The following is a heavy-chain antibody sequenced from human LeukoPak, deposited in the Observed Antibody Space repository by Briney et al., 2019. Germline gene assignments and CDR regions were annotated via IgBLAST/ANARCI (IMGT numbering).Heavy chain of an antibody. J-gene: IGHJ4*02. Sequence: GSVKVSCKASGYTFTSYGISWVRQAPGQGLEGMGWISAYNGNTHYAQKLQGRVTMTTDTSTSTAYMELRSLRSDDTAVYYFAREARITMVRGVHVNFDYWGQGTLVTVSS. D-gene: IGHD3-10*01. CDR2: ISAYNGNT. CDR1: GYTFTSYG. V-gene: IGHV1-18*04. CDR3: AREARITMVRGVHVNFDY.